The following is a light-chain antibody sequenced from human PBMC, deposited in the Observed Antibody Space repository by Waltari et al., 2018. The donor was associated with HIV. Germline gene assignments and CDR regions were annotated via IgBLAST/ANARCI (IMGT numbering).Light chain of an antibody. CDR3: ASNRLDYTLI. CDR1: STDSRSYQY. J-gene: IGLJ2*01. Sequence: QSALTQPASVSGFLGQSINISCTGISTDSRSYQYVSWYQQYPGKSPRISIFDINNRPSGVSDHFSGSRSGNSASLTFSGLQSGDEAHYYCASNRLDYTLIFGGGTKLTVL. V-gene: IGLV2-14*03. CDR2: DIN.